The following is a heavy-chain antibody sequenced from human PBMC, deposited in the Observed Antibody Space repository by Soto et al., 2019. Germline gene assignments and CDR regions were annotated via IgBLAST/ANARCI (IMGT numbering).Heavy chain of an antibody. CDR3: AGEVVGSYGPTPFDY. V-gene: IGHV4-34*01. CDR2: INHSRST. J-gene: IGHJ4*02. D-gene: IGHD5-18*01. CDR1: GGSFSGYY. Sequence: QVQLQQWGAGLLKPSETLSLTCAVYGGSFSGYYWSWIRQPPGKGLEWIGEINHSRSTNHNPTLRSRVTMSVHKPQSQFSLQRSSVTAADTGVYYCAGEVVGSYGPTPFDYWGQGTLVTVSS.